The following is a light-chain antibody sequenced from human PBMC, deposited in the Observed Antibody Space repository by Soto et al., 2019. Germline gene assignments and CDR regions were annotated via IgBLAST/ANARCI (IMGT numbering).Light chain of an antibody. CDR1: QSVLYSSNNKNY. V-gene: IGKV4-1*01. CDR2: WAS. J-gene: IGKJ1*01. CDR3: QQYYSPRT. Sequence: DIVMTQSPDSLAVSLGERATINCKSSQSVLYSSNNKNYLAWYQQKPGQPPKLLIYWASTRESGVPDRFSGSASGTDFTLTISSLQAEDVAVYYCQQYYSPRTFGQGTKVEIK.